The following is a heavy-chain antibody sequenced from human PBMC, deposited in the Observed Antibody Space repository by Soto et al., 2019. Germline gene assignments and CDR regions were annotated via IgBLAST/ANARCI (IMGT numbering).Heavy chain of an antibody. CDR2: IYYSGSS. CDR3: ARGGLLPHYYYGMDV. Sequence: QVQLQESGPGLVKPSQTLSLTCTVSGGSISSGDYYWSWIRQPPGQGLEWIGYIYYSGSSYYNPSLKSRVTISVDTSKNQFSLKLSSVTAADTAVYYCARGGLLPHYYYGMDVWGQGTTVTVSS. V-gene: IGHV4-30-4*01. J-gene: IGHJ6*02. CDR1: GGSISSGDYY. D-gene: IGHD3-22*01.